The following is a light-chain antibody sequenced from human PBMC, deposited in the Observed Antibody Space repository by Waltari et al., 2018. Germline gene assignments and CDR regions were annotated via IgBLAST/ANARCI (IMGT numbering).Light chain of an antibody. CDR1: VLPKQY. V-gene: IGLV3-25*03. J-gene: IGLJ2*01. CDR3: QSCDSSGTLGV. Sequence: SDELTQPPSVSVSPGQTAWITCSGDVLPKQYAYWFQQKPGQAPILIMSKDTERPSGIPERFSGSSSGTTVTLTISGVRAEDEADYYCQSCDSSGTLGVFGGGTKLTVL. CDR2: KDT.